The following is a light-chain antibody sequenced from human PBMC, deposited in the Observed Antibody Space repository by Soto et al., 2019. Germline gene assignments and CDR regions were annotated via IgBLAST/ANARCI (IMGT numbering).Light chain of an antibody. J-gene: IGKJ4*01. CDR2: AAS. CDR3: QKYNGAPLT. CDR1: RVITNY. V-gene: IGKV1-27*01. Sequence: DIQMTQSPSSLSASVGDRVTITCRASRVITNYLAWYQQKPGQVPKLLIYAASKLQSGVPSRFSGSGFGADFTLTITSLQAEDVATYYCQKYNGAPLTFGGGTKV.